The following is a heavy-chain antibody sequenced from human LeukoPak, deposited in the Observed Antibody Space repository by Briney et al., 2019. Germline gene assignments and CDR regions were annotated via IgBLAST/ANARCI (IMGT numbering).Heavy chain of an antibody. J-gene: IGHJ4*02. Sequence: GGSLRLSCAASGFTFSSYGMHWVRQAPGKGLEWVAVISYDGSNKCYADSVKGRFTISRDNSKNTLYLQMNSLRAEDTAVYYCAKDRGYGSGSYLVNNWGQGTLVTVSS. D-gene: IGHD3-10*01. CDR1: GFTFSSYG. V-gene: IGHV3-30*18. CDR2: ISYDGSNK. CDR3: AKDRGYGSGSYLVNN.